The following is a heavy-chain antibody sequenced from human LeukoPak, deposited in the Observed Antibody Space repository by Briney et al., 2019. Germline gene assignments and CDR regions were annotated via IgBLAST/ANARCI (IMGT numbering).Heavy chain of an antibody. CDR3: ARDGVDSSGYRTFDY. D-gene: IGHD3-22*01. CDR1: GFTFSSYA. Sequence: GGSLRLSCAASGFTFSSYAMHWVRQAPGKGLEWVAVISYDGSNKYYADSVKGRFTISRDNSKNTLYLQMNSLRAEGTAVYYCARDGVDSSGYRTFDYWGQGTLVTVSS. CDR2: ISYDGSNK. V-gene: IGHV3-30-3*01. J-gene: IGHJ4*02.